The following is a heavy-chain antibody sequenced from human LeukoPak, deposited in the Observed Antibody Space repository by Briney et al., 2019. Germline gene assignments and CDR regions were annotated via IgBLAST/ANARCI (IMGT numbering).Heavy chain of an antibody. CDR1: GGTFSSYA. CDR2: IIPIFGTA. Sequence: SVKVSCKASGGTFSSYAISWVRQAPGQGLEWMGGIIPIFGTANYAQKFQGRVTITADESTSTAYMELSSLRSEDTAVYYCARIVLVGSGIAAAGFDYWGQGTLGTVSS. D-gene: IGHD6-13*01. J-gene: IGHJ4*02. CDR3: ARIVLVGSGIAAAGFDY. V-gene: IGHV1-69*13.